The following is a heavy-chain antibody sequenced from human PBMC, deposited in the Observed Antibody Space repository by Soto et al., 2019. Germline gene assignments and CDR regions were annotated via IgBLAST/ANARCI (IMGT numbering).Heavy chain of an antibody. CDR1: GYTFTRSG. Sequence: QVQLVQSGAEVKKPGASVKVSCKTSGYTFTRSGINWVRQAPGQGLEWMGWISANGYTNFAQKFQGRVSMTTDTSTSTAYMELRSLTSDDTAVYYCARGAVSIAARQDQVAFDFWGQGTMVTVPS. CDR2: ISANGYT. J-gene: IGHJ3*01. CDR3: ARGAVSIAARQDQVAFDF. D-gene: IGHD6-6*01. V-gene: IGHV1-18*01.